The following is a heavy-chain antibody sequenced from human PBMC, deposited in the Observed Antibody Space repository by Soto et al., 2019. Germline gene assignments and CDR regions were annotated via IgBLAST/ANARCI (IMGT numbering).Heavy chain of an antibody. V-gene: IGHV4-59*08. CDR1: GASISSNY. J-gene: IGHJ3*01. D-gene: IGHD6-13*01. CDR3: ARHSTLAAGCAFEF. CDR2: FYYSGST. Sequence: QVQLQESGPGLVKPSETLSLTCTVSGASISSNYWSWIRQPPGKGLACNGYFYYSGSTNYNPSHRRRIIISVATSRNLYSLKRSLVTATDTALYYWARHSTLAAGCAFEFWGQGMMVTVSS.